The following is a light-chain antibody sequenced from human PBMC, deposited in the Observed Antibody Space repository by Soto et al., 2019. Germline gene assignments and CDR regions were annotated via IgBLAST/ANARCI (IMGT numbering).Light chain of an antibody. CDR1: QTVRDN. CDR2: GAA. Sequence: VMTQSPATLSVSPGERATLSCRASQTVRDNLGWYQQKPGQPPRLLIYGAATRATGIPARFSGSGSGTEFTLTISSLQSEDFAVYYCQQYNNWPRTFGQGTKVDIK. CDR3: QQYNNWPRT. J-gene: IGKJ1*01. V-gene: IGKV3D-15*01.